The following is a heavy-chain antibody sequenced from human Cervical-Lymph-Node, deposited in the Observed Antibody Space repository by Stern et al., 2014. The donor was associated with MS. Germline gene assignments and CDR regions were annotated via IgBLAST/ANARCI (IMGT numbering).Heavy chain of an antibody. CDR3: ARRGGDWNAFAI. J-gene: IGHJ3*02. Sequence: EVQLVQSGGGLIQPGGSLRLSCAASGFTVTNNYMSWVRQAPGRGLEWVSVIYSDGRTNYADSVKGRFTISRDTSKNTVFLQMNGLRAEDTAVYYCARRGGDWNAFAIWGQGTTITVSS. V-gene: IGHV3-53*01. CDR2: IYSDGRT. D-gene: IGHD2-21*02. CDR1: GFTVTNNY.